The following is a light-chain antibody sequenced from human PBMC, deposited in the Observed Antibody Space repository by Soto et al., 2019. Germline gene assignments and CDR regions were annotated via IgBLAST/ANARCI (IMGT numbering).Light chain of an antibody. Sequence: EIVMTQSPATLSVSPGERATLSCRARLNVSSNLDWYQQKPGQAPRLLIYGASTRATGIPARFSGSGSGTEFTLTISILQSEDFAVYYCQQYNNWPVAFGQGTKVEIK. CDR2: GAS. J-gene: IGKJ1*01. CDR1: LNVSSN. CDR3: QQYNNWPVA. V-gene: IGKV3-15*01.